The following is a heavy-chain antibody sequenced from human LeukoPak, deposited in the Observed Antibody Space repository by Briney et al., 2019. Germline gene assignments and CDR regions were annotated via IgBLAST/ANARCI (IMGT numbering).Heavy chain of an antibody. CDR3: ARGACSGGDCYPDY. Sequence: GGSLRLSCAASGFTFSSYAMSWVRQAPGKGLEWVSAISGSGGSTYYADSVKGRFTISRDNSKNTLYLQMNSLRAEDTAVYYCARGACSGGDCYPDYWGQGTLVTVSS. D-gene: IGHD2-21*02. CDR1: GFTFSSYA. CDR2: ISGSGGST. V-gene: IGHV3-23*01. J-gene: IGHJ4*02.